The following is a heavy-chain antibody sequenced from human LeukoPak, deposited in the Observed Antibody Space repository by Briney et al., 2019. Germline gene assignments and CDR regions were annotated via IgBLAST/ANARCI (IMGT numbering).Heavy chain of an antibody. J-gene: IGHJ4*02. Sequence: GSLRLSCAASGFPFSSYAMSWVRQAPGKGLEWVSAISGSGGSTYYADSVKGRFTISRDNSKNTLYLQMNSLRAEDTAVYYCATPRGSGSYLAFDYWGQGTLVTVSS. CDR1: GFPFSSYA. CDR3: ATPRGSGSYLAFDY. V-gene: IGHV3-23*01. CDR2: ISGSGGST. D-gene: IGHD1-26*01.